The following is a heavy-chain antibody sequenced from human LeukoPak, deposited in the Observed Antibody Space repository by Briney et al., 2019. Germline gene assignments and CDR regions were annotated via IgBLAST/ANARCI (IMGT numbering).Heavy chain of an antibody. Sequence: ASVKVSCKASGYTFTSYYMHWVRQAPGQGLEWMGIINPSGGSTSYAQKFQGRVTMTRDMSTSTAYMELSSLRSEDTAVYYCAAPKGYCSGGSCYFDYWGQGTLVTVSS. CDR1: GYTFTSYY. J-gene: IGHJ4*02. CDR3: AAPKGYCSGGSCYFDY. D-gene: IGHD2-15*01. CDR2: INPSGGST. V-gene: IGHV1-46*01.